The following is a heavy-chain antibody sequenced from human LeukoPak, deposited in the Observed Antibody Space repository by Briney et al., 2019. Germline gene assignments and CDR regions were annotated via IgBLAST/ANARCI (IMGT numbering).Heavy chain of an antibody. Sequence: SETLSLTCTVSGGSISSYYWSWIRQPPGKGLEWIGYIYYGGSANYNPSLKSRVTISLDTSKNQFSLKLSSATAADTAVYYCARGYYYMDVWGKGTTVTVSS. J-gene: IGHJ6*03. CDR2: IYYGGSA. CDR3: ARGYYYMDV. V-gene: IGHV4-59*01. CDR1: GGSISSYY.